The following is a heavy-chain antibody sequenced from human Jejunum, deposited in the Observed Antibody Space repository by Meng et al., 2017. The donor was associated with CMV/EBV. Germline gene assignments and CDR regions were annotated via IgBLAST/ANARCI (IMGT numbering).Heavy chain of an antibody. CDR2: IYSDGST. CDR1: GFTVSSNY. Sequence: EGQLVGCGGGFVPPGGSLRLSCAVSGFTVSSNYMTWVRRAPGKGLEWVSLIYSDGSTYYADSVKGRFTISRDNSKNTLYLQMNSLRAEDTAVYYCARGVNGDYYFDYWGQGTLVTVSS. CDR3: ARGVNGDYYFDY. V-gene: IGHV3-66*01. D-gene: IGHD4-17*01. J-gene: IGHJ4*02.